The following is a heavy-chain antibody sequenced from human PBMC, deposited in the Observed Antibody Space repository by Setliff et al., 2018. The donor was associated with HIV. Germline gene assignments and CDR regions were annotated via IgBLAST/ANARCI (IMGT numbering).Heavy chain of an antibody. Sequence: ASVKVSCKVSGYTLTELSMHWVRQAPGKGLEWMGGFDPEDGETIYAQKFQGRVTMTEDTSTDTAYMELSSLRSEDTAVYYCATALYSSGWYGVLQRWFDPWGQGTLVTVSS. CDR2: FDPEDGET. CDR3: ATALYSSGWYGVLQRWFDP. CDR1: GYTLTELS. V-gene: IGHV1-24*01. J-gene: IGHJ5*02. D-gene: IGHD6-19*01.